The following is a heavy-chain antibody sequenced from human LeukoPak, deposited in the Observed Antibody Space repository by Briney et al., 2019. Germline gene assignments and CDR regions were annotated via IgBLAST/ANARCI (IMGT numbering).Heavy chain of an antibody. CDR1: GGSISSNC. D-gene: IGHD1-26*01. CDR2: IHYSGST. J-gene: IGHJ3*02. V-gene: IGHV4-59*08. Sequence: SETLSLTRIVSGGSISSNCWSWIRQPPGKGLEWIGYIHYSGSTNYNPSLKSRVTISVDTSKNQFSLKLSSVTAADTAVYYCARLVGATTPLDIWGQGTMVTVSS. CDR3: ARLVGATTPLDI.